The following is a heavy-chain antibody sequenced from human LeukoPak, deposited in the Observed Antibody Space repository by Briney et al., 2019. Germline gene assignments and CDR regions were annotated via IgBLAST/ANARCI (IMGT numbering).Heavy chain of an antibody. CDR1: GGSISSGDYY. V-gene: IGHV4-30-4*08. CDR3: ARGVSYRGPFDY. D-gene: IGHD1-26*01. J-gene: IGHJ4*02. CDR2: IYYSGST. Sequence: SETLSLTCTVSGGSISSGDYYRSWIRQPPGKGLEWIGYIYYSGSTYYNPSLKSRVTISVDTSKNQFSLKLSSVTAADTAVYYCARGVSYRGPFDYWGQGTLVTVSS.